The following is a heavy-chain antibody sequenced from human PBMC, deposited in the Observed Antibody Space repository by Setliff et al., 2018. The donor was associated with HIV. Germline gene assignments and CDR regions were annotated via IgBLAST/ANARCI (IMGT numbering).Heavy chain of an antibody. D-gene: IGHD3-10*01. CDR1: GASFNFSS. J-gene: IGHJ4*02. Sequence: PPETLSLTCAVYGASFNFSSWTWIRQPPGKGLEWNGGINHSGSTNYNPSLKSRVTIAVDLSKSQFSLRFTSVTATDTALYYCARGRFHRLHRPYSGSGSLGIQYFDFWGQGTLVTVSS. V-gene: IGHV4-34*01. CDR3: ARGRFHRLHRPYSGSGSLGIQYFDF. CDR2: INHSGST.